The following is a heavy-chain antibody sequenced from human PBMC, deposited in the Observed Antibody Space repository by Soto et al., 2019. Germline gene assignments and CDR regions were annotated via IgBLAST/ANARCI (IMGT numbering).Heavy chain of an antibody. CDR3: ARRLNVDIVAPILAARPDPYYYGMDV. CDR2: IIPIFGTA. CDR1: GGTFSSYA. V-gene: IGHV1-69*13. J-gene: IGHJ6*02. D-gene: IGHD5-12*01. Sequence: GASVKVSCKASGGTFSSYAISWVRQAPGQGLEWMGGIIPIFGTANYAQKFQGRVTITADESTSTAYMELSSLRSEDTAVYYCARRLNVDIVAPILAARPDPYYYGMDVWG.